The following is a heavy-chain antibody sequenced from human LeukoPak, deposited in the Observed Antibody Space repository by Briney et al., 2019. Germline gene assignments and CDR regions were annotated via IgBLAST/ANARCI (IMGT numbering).Heavy chain of an antibody. J-gene: IGHJ4*02. CDR1: GGSISSGGYS. Sequence: PSETLSLTCAVSGGSISSGGYSWSWIRQPPGKGLEWIGYMYYSGNTYYNPSLKSRVTISVDTSKNQFSLKLSSVTAADTAVYYCGRDARGYYFDYWGQGTLVSVSS. CDR2: MYYSGNT. CDR3: GRDARGYYFDY. V-gene: IGHV4-30-4*07.